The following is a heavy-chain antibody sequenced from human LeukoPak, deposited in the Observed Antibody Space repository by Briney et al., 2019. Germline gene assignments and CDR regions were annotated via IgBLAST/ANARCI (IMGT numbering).Heavy chain of an antibody. CDR1: GGSISSYY. CDR2: IYYSGST. D-gene: IGHD5-18*01. Sequence: PSETLSLTCTVSGGSISSYYWSWIRQPPGKGLEWIGYIYYSGSTNYNPSLKSRVTISVDTSKNQFSLKLSSVTAADTAVYYCARGGAAGPSEHTAMADFDYWGQGTLVTVSS. CDR3: ARGGAAGPSEHTAMADFDY. J-gene: IGHJ4*02. V-gene: IGHV4-59*12.